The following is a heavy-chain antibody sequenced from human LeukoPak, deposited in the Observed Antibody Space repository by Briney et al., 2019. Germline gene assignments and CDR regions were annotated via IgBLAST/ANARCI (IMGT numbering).Heavy chain of an antibody. V-gene: IGHV4-4*07. CDR3: ARDNYYYDSSGYPLDY. Sequence: SETLSLTCAVYGGSFSGYYWSWIRQPAGKGLEWIGRIHTSGSTNYNASLKSRVTMSVDTSKNQFSLKLSSVTAADTAVYYCARDNYYYDSSGYPLDYWGQGTLVTVSS. CDR2: IHTSGST. D-gene: IGHD3-22*01. CDR1: GGSFSGYY. J-gene: IGHJ4*02.